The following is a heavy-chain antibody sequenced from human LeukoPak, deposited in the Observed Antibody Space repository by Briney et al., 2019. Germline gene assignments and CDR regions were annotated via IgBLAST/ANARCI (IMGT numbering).Heavy chain of an antibody. CDR2: ISYDGSNK. V-gene: IGHV3-30*18. D-gene: IGHD1-26*01. CDR3: AKDPAQGAAFDY. J-gene: IGHJ4*02. CDR1: GFTFSSYG. Sequence: PGRSLRLSCAASGFTFSSYGMHWVREAPGKGLGWVAVISYDGSNKYYADSVKGRLTISRDNSKNTLYLQMNSLRAEDTAVYYCAKDPAQGAAFDYWGQGTLVTVSS.